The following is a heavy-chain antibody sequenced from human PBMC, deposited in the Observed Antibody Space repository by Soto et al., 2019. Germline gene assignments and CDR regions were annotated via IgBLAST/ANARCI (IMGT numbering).Heavy chain of an antibody. CDR3: AREDHIGGYYFDY. CDR2: IYHSGIT. J-gene: IGHJ4*02. CDR1: GGSVTSYY. V-gene: IGHV4-59*02. D-gene: IGHD3-16*01. Sequence: PSETLSLTCTVSGGSVTSYYWIWIRQPPGKGLEWIGDIYHSGITKYNPSLKRRITISVDTSKNQFSLKLSSVTAADAAVYYCAREDHIGGYYFDYWGQGTLVTVSS.